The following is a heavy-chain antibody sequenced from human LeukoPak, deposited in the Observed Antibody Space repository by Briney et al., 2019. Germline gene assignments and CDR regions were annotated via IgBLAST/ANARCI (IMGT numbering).Heavy chain of an antibody. D-gene: IGHD1-26*01. CDR2: INAGNGNT. V-gene: IGHV1-3*03. Sequence: GASVKVSCKASGYTFTSYAMHWVRQAPGQRLEWMGWINAGNGNTKYSQEFQGRVTITRDTSASTAYMELSSLRSEDTAIYYCARDNSVGDNAWWFDPWGQGTLVTVSS. J-gene: IGHJ5*02. CDR1: GYTFTSYA. CDR3: ARDNSVGDNAWWFDP.